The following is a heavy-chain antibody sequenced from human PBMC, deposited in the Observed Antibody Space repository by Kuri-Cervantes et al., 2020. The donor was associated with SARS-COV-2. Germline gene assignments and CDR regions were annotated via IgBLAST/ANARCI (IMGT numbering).Heavy chain of an antibody. Sequence: ASVKVSCKASGYNFTTYGISWVRQAPGQGLEWMGWISGYNGNTYYAQKFQGRVTMTIDTSTTTAYMALRSLRSDDTAVYYCARDGYSYGVYYYYYLDVWGKGTTVTVSS. J-gene: IGHJ6*03. CDR3: ARDGYSYGVYYYYYLDV. V-gene: IGHV1-18*04. CDR1: GYNFTTYG. D-gene: IGHD5-18*01. CDR2: ISGYNGNT.